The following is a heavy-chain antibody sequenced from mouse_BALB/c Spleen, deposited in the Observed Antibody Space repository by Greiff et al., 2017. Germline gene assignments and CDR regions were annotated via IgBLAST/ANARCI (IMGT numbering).Heavy chain of an antibody. V-gene: IGHV1-15*01. J-gene: IGHJ3*01. Sequence: VQLQQSGAELVRPGASVTLSCKASGYTFTDYEMHWVKQTPVHGLEWIGAIDPETGGTAYNQKFKGKATLTADKSSSTAYMELRSLTSEDSAVYYCTREEMGDGEGFAYWGQGTLVTVSA. CDR2: IDPETGGT. CDR1: GYTFTDYE. CDR3: TREEMGDGEGFAY. D-gene: IGHD2-3*01.